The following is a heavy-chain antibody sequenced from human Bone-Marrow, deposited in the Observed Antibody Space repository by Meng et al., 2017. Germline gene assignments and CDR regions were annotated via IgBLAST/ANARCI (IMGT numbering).Heavy chain of an antibody. CDR1: GFTFSSYE. D-gene: IGHD1-26*01. CDR2: ISSSGSTI. Sequence: GGSLRLSCAASGFTFSSYEMNWVRQAPGKGLEWVSYISSSGSTIYYADSVKGRFTISRDNAKNSLYLQMNSLRAEDTAVYYCARDDVGATAVDYWGQGTLVTVSS. CDR3: ARDDVGATAVDY. J-gene: IGHJ4*02. V-gene: IGHV3-48*03.